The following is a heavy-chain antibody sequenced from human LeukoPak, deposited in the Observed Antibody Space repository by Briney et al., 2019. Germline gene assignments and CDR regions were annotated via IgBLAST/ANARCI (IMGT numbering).Heavy chain of an antibody. Sequence: GGSLRLSCAASGFTFSDEYMSWIRQAPGKGLEWISCVSNSGSSIYYADSVKGRFTISRDNSKNTLYLQMNSLRAEDTAVYYCARDILDTYYYDSSGYYPDYWGQGTLVTVSS. CDR3: ARDILDTYYYDSSGYYPDY. V-gene: IGHV3-11*04. CDR1: GFTFSDEY. D-gene: IGHD3-22*01. CDR2: VSNSGSSI. J-gene: IGHJ4*02.